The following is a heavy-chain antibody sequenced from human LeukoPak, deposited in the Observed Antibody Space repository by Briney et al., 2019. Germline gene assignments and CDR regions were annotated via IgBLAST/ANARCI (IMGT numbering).Heavy chain of an antibody. J-gene: IGHJ4*02. CDR2: ISGSGGST. CDR1: GFTFSSYA. V-gene: IGHV3-23*01. CDR3: AKAITMIRSCLWH. D-gene: IGHD3-22*01. Sequence: GGSLRLSCAASGFTFSSYAMSWVRQAPGKGLEWVSAISGSGGSTYYADSVKGRFTISRDNSKNTLYLQTNSLRAEDTAVYYCAKAITMIRSCLWHWGQGTLVTVSS.